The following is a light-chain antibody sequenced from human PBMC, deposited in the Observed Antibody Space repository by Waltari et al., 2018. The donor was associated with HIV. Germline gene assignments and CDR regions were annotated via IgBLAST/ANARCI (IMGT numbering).Light chain of an antibody. Sequence: QSVLTQPPSASGTPGQRVTISCSGSSSNIGSNTVNWYQQVPGTAPKLLIYSNNPRPSGVPDRFSGSKSGTSASLAISGLQSEDEVDYFCASWDDRLSGWVFGGGTKLTVL. CDR3: ASWDDRLSGWV. V-gene: IGLV1-44*01. CDR2: SNN. CDR1: SSNIGSNT. J-gene: IGLJ3*02.